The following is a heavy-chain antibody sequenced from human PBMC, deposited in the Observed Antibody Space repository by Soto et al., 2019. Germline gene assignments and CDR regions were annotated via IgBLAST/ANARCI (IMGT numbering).Heavy chain of an antibody. CDR1: GGTFISYA. Sequence: SVRVCSSASGGTFISYAIIWGRQAPGQGPEWLGGIIPIFGTANYAQKFQGRVTITADKSTSTAYMELSSLRSEDTAVYYCARDHIVVVPDAIRYYYYYGMDVWGQGTTVMVSS. D-gene: IGHD2-2*02. J-gene: IGHJ6*02. CDR2: IIPIFGTA. CDR3: ARDHIVVVPDAIRYYYYYGMDV. V-gene: IGHV1-69*06.